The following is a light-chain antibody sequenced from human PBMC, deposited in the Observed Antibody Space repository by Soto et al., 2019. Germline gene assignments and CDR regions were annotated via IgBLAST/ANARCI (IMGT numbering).Light chain of an antibody. CDR2: VAS. Sequence: DIQMTQSPSSLSAFVGDRVTISCRASQSISSYLSWYQQKPGKAPKLLIFVASTLQTGLPSRFSRSGSGTDFTLTIGSLQPEDFATYYCQQTYITPRTFGQGTKVEIK. V-gene: IGKV1-39*01. CDR3: QQTYITPRT. J-gene: IGKJ1*01. CDR1: QSISSY.